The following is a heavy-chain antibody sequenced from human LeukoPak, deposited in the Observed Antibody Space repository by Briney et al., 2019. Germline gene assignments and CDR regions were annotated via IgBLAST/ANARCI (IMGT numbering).Heavy chain of an antibody. V-gene: IGHV3-21*01. D-gene: IGHD2-21*02. CDR3: ARDGVTAMVRYYYMDV. CDR1: GFTFSSYS. J-gene: IGHJ6*03. Sequence: GGSLRLSCAASGFTFSSYSMNWVRQAPGKGLEWVSSISSSSSYIYYADSVKGRFTISRDNAKNSLYLQMNSLRAEDTAVYYCARDGVTAMVRYYYMDVWGKGTTVTVSS. CDR2: ISSSSSYI.